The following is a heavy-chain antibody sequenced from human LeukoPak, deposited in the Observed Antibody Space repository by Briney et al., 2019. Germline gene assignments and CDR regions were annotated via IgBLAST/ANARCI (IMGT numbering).Heavy chain of an antibody. V-gene: IGHV3-23*01. CDR1: GFTFSIYA. Sequence: PGGSQRLSCAASGFTFSIYAMSGVREAPGKGLECVSAITGSGGSTNYADSVKGRFTISRDNSKNTLYQQMNSLRAEDTAVYYCAKVIQPQTIQIPLPGFTPLDFWGQGTLVTVSS. CDR2: ITGSGGST. CDR3: AKVIQPQTIQIPLPGFTPLDF. J-gene: IGHJ4*02. D-gene: IGHD2-2*02.